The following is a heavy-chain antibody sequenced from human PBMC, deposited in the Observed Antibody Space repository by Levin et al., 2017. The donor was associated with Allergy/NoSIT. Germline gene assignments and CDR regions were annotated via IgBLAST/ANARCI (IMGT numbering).Heavy chain of an antibody. D-gene: IGHD2-15*01. Sequence: SETLSLTCTVSGGSISNYYWSWIRQPPGKGLEWIGYIYYSGTTNYNPSLKSRVTISVDTSKNQFSLKLSSVTAADTAVYYCARLGVVAATGTNYYYYMDVWGKGTSVTVS. V-gene: IGHV4-59*08. J-gene: IGHJ6*03. CDR2: IYYSGTT. CDR1: GGSISNYY. CDR3: ARLGVVAATGTNYYYYMDV.